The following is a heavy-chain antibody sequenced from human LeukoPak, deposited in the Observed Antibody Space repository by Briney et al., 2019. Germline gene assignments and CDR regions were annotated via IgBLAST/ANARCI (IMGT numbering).Heavy chain of an antibody. CDR1: GYSISSGYY. CDR3: ARTTMVRGTYYMDV. J-gene: IGHJ6*03. D-gene: IGHD3-10*01. V-gene: IGHV4-38-2*02. CDR2: IYCSGYT. Sequence: PSETLSLTCTVSGYSISSGYYWGWIRQPPGQGLEWIGCIYCSGYTNYKSSLKSRVTISVDTSKNQFSLKLSSVTAADTAVYYCARTTMVRGTYYMDVWGKGTTVTVSS.